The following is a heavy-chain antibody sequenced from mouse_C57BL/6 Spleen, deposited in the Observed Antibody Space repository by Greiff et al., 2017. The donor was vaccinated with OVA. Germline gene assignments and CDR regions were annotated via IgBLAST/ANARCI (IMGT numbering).Heavy chain of an antibody. J-gene: IGHJ2*01. D-gene: IGHD2-2*01. CDR2: IAPEDGDT. Sequence: VQLKQSGAELVKPGASVKLSCTASGFNIKDYYMHWVKQRTEQGLEWIGRIAPEDGDTKYAPKFQGKATITADTSSNTAYLQLSSLTSEDTAVYYCAKGVVTTFDYWGQGTTLTVSS. V-gene: IGHV14-2*01. CDR1: GFNIKDYY. CDR3: AKGVVTTFDY.